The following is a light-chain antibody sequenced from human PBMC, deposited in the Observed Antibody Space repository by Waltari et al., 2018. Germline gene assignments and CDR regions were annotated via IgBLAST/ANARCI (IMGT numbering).Light chain of an antibody. CDR1: QGLSTS. J-gene: IGKJ3*01. V-gene: IGKV1-39*01. Sequence: DIQMTQSPPSLSASVGDRVTITCRATQGLSTSLNWYQQKPGKAPNLLIYGASSLERGVPSRFSGSGSGTDFTLTISSLHPEDFATYYCQQSYTTPFTFGPGTKVDLK. CDR3: QQSYTTPFT. CDR2: GAS.